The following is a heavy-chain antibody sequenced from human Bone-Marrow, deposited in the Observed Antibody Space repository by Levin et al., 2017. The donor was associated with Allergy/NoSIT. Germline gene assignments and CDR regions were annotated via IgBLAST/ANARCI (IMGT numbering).Heavy chain of an antibody. D-gene: IGHD5-24*01. J-gene: IGHJ6*03. Sequence: ASVKVSCKASGYSFTYHGFSWVRQAPGLGLEWLGWISAYNGDTKYAQKVQGRVTLTTDASTSTAYMELRSLRSDDTAVYYCGREGNNYYYMDVWGKGTTVTVSS. CDR1: GYSFTYHG. CDR2: ISAYNGDT. V-gene: IGHV1-18*01. CDR3: GREGNNYYYMDV.